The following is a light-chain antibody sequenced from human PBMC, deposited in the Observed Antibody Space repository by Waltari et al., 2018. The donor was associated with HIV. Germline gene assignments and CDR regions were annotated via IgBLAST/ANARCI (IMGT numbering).Light chain of an antibody. V-gene: IGLV2-14*03. CDR3: ASFTGDDTLL. CDR1: DRDFGLSNF. J-gene: IGLJ3*02. CDR2: DVD. Sequence: SAVTQPASVSGLPGQSITISCTGGDRDFGLSNFFSCYQQHPGRVPRLILYDVDSRAPGISDRFSGSRSGPTASLNISRLRAEDEADYYCASFTGDDTLLFGGGTKVTVL.